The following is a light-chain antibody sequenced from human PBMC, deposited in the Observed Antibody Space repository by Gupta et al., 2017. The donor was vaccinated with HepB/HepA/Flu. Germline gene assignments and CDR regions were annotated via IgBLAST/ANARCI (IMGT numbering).Light chain of an antibody. J-gene: IGLJ1*01. CDR2: DVS. CDR1: SSDVGGYKF. V-gene: IGLV2-11*01. CDR3: CSYAGPYTHYL. Sequence: QSALTQPHSVSGSPGQSVTISCTGTSSDVGGYKFVSWYQHHPGKAPKFIIYDVSERPSGVPDRFSGSKSGNTASLTISGLQAEDEADYYCCSYAGPYTHYLFGTGTTVTVL.